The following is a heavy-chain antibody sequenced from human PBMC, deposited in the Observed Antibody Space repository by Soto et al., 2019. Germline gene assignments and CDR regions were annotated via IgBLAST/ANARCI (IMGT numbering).Heavy chain of an antibody. CDR2: ISYDGSNK. CDR3: AKEWRGSGYYYFDY. V-gene: IGHV3-30*18. J-gene: IGHJ4*02. Sequence: QVQLVESGGGVVQPGRSLRLSCEASGFTFSSYGMHWVRQAPGKGLEWVAVISYDGSNKYYADSVKGRFTISRDNSKNTLYLQMNSLRAEDTAVYYCAKEWRGSGYYYFDYWGQGTLVTVSS. CDR1: GFTFSSYG. D-gene: IGHD3-22*01.